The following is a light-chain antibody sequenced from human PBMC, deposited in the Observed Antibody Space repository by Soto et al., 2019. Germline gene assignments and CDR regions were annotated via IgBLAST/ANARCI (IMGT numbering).Light chain of an antibody. Sequence: EIVLTQSPGTLSLSPGERATLSCRASQSVSSNYLAWYQQKPGQAPKVLTYRASIRATGIPDRFTGSGSGTDFTLTISRLEPEDFAVYYCQQYGSSPLTFGGGTKVDIK. V-gene: IGKV3-20*01. J-gene: IGKJ4*01. CDR2: RAS. CDR3: QQYGSSPLT. CDR1: QSVSSNY.